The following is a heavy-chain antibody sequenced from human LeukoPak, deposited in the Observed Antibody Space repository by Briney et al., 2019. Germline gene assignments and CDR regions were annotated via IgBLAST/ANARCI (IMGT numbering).Heavy chain of an antibody. V-gene: IGHV3-74*01. Sequence: PGGSLRLSCAASGFTFSTYWMHWVRHAPGKGLVWVSRINSDGIGTIYADSVKGRFTISRDNAKNTLHLLMNSLRAEDTAVYYCARGGPDHAFDIWGQGTMVTVSS. CDR3: ARGGPDHAFDI. CDR1: GFTFSTYW. J-gene: IGHJ3*02. CDR2: INSDGIGT.